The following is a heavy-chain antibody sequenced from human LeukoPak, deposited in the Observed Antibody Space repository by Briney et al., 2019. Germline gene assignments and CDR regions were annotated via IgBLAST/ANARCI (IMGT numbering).Heavy chain of an antibody. CDR3: ARPASGYCSSTSCPSGAFDI. D-gene: IGHD2-2*01. V-gene: IGHV4-34*01. CDR1: GGSLGGYY. Sequence: PSETLSPTCDVSGGSLGGYYWSWIRQPPGKGLEWIGEINHSGSTNYNPSLKSRVTISVDTSKNQFSLKLNSVTAADTAVYYCARPASGYCSSTSCPSGAFDIWGQGTMVTVSS. J-gene: IGHJ3*02. CDR2: INHSGST.